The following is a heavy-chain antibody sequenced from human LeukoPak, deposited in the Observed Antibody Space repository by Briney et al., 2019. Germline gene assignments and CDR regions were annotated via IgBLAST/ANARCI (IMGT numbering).Heavy chain of an antibody. J-gene: IGHJ1*01. D-gene: IGHD2-21*02. CDR2: INPDGRDT. CDR3: TSWGDTTAEYFQR. Sequence: PGGSLRLSCAPSGFSFSTYWMNWVRQAPGKGLEWVAHINPDGRDTYYVDSVKGRFTISRDNAQNSMYLQMNSLRVEDTAVYYCTSWGDTTAEYFQRWGQGTLVTVSS. CDR1: GFSFSTYW. V-gene: IGHV3-7*01.